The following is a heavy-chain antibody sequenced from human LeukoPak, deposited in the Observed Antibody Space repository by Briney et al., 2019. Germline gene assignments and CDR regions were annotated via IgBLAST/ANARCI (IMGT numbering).Heavy chain of an antibody. D-gene: IGHD4-17*01. CDR2: ISSSGSTI. CDR3: ARDLVFEVYGDYRDY. Sequence: QPGGSLRLSCAASGFTFSSYEMNWVRQAPGKGLEWVSYISSSGSTIYYADSVKGRFTISRDNAKNSLYLQMNSLRAEDTAVYYCARDLVFEVYGDYRDYWGQGTLVTVSS. V-gene: IGHV3-48*03. J-gene: IGHJ4*02. CDR1: GFTFSSYE.